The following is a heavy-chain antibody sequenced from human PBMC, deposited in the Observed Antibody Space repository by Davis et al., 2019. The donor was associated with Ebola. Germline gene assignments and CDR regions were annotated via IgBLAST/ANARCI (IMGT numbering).Heavy chain of an antibody. Sequence: SETLSLTCAVYGASFSSYYWSWIRQSPGKGLEWIAFISNGGRTIYNPSLRGRVTISIDTSKNQFSLEVRSVTAADTAFYYCVRGSDAYKTGYWGQGTLVTVSS. CDR2: ISNGGRT. V-gene: IGHV4-59*01. CDR3: VRGSDAYKTGY. CDR1: GASFSSYY. D-gene: IGHD5-24*01. J-gene: IGHJ4*02.